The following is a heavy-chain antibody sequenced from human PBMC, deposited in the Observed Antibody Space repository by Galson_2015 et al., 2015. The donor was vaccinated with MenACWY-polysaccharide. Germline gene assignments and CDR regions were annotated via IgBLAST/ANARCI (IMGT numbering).Heavy chain of an antibody. D-gene: IGHD1-26*01. V-gene: IGHV4-61*01. Sequence: SETLSLTCLVSGGSVSSGTYYWSWLRQPPGKGLEWIGYMSYSGRGNYNPSLRSRVTVSVDTSKNQFFLRLTSVTAADTAMYYCAREPTYSGSYGWFDPWGEGTLVTVSS. CDR2: MSYSGRG. J-gene: IGHJ5*02. CDR1: GGSVSSGTYY. CDR3: AREPTYSGSYGWFDP.